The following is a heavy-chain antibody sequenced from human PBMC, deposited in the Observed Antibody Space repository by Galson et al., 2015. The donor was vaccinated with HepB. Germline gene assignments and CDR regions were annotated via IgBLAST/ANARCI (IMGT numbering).Heavy chain of an antibody. CDR1: GYSFTSYW. V-gene: IGHV5-51*01. J-gene: IGHJ4*02. CDR3: ARLRGCSSTSCYPYYFDY. D-gene: IGHD2-2*01. Sequence: QSGAEVKKPGESLKISCKGSGYSFTSYWIGWVRQMPGKGLEWMGIIYPGDSDTRYSPSFQGQVTISADKSISTAYLQWSSLKASDTAMYYCARLRGCSSTSCYPYYFDYWGQGTLVTVSS. CDR2: IYPGDSDT.